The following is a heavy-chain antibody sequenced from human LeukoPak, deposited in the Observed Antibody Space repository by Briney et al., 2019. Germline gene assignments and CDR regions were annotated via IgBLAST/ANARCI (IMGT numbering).Heavy chain of an antibody. CDR2: IFSRGIP. Sequence: SETLSLTCTFSVDSSNNFYWNWVRQPAGTGLEWIGRIFSRGIPNYNPSLKSRVTMSVDTSKNQFSLKLTSVTAADSAVYYCARGRGYGDFFDSWGQGTLVTVSS. V-gene: IGHV4-4*07. CDR3: ARGRGYGDFFDS. J-gene: IGHJ4*02. CDR1: VDSSNNFY. D-gene: IGHD4-17*01.